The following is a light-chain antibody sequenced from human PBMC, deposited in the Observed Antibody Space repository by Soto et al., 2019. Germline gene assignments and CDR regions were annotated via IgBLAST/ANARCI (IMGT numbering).Light chain of an antibody. CDR2: EVS. CDR3: SSFTNTITRYA. Sequence: QSALTQPASVSGSPGQSITISCTGTSSDVGGYNYVPWFQHHPGKAPKLMIYEVSYRPSGVSNRFSGSKSGDTASLTISGLQAEDEADYYCSSFTNTITRYAFGTGTKVTVL. CDR1: SSDVGGYNY. J-gene: IGLJ1*01. V-gene: IGLV2-14*01.